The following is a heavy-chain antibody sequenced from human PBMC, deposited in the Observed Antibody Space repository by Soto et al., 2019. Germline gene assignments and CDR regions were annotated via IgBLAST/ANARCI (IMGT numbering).Heavy chain of an antibody. V-gene: IGHV1-8*01. Sequence: QVQLVQSGAEAKKPGASVKVSCKASGYTFTSYDINWVRQATGRGLEWMGWMNPNSGNTGYAQKFQGRVTMTRNTSISTAYMELSSLRSEDTAVYYCARELSSSWRFDYWGQGTLVTVSS. J-gene: IGHJ4*02. CDR3: ARELSSSWRFDY. CDR2: MNPNSGNT. D-gene: IGHD6-13*01. CDR1: GYTFTSYD.